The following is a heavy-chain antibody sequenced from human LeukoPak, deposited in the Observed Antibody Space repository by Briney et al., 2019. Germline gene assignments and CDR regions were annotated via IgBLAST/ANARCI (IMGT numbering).Heavy chain of an antibody. CDR2: IKQDGSEK. CDR1: GFTFSSYW. CDR3: ARQGGYNYALLLNWFDP. Sequence: GGSLRLSCAASGFTFSSYWMSWVRQAPGKGLEWVANIKQDGSEKYYVDSVKGRFTISRDNAKNSLYLQMNSLRAEDTAVYYCARQGGYNYALLLNWFDPWGQGTLVTVSS. J-gene: IGHJ5*02. D-gene: IGHD5-18*01. V-gene: IGHV3-7*01.